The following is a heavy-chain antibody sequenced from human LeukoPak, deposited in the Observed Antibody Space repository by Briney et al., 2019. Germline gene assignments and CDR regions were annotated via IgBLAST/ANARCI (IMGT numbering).Heavy chain of an antibody. CDR1: GGSISSGGYY. CDR2: IYYNGGT. D-gene: IGHD4-11*01. Sequence: SETLSLACTVSGGSISSGGYYWSWIRQPPGKGLEWIGYIYYNGGTNYSPSLKSRVTISVDTSKNQVSLKLSSVTAADTAVYYCARWGSDDHSNLAYNWFDPWGQGTLVTVSS. V-gene: IGHV4-61*08. J-gene: IGHJ5*02. CDR3: ARWGSDDHSNLAYNWFDP.